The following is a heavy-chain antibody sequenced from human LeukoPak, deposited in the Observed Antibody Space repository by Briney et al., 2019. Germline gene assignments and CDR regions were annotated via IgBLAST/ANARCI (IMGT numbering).Heavy chain of an antibody. V-gene: IGHV1-18*01. Sequence: GASVKVSCKASGYTFISYGISWVRQAPGQGLEWMGWISGYNGNTNYAQNLQGRVTMTTDTSTSTAYVELRSLRSDDTAVYYCARGGSGWYVDYWGQGTLVTVSS. J-gene: IGHJ4*02. CDR2: ISGYNGNT. CDR1: GYTFISYG. D-gene: IGHD6-19*01. CDR3: ARGGSGWYVDY.